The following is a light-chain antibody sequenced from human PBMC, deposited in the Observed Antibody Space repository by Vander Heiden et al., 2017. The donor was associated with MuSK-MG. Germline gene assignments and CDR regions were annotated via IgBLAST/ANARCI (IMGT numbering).Light chain of an antibody. J-gene: IGKJ1*01. V-gene: IGKV1-8*01. CDR1: QGISSY. Sequence: AIRMTQFPTPISASTGDRVTITCRASQGISSYLAWYQQKPGKAPKLLIYAASTLQSGVPSRFSGSGSGTDFTLTISCLQSEDFATYYCQQYYSYPGTFGQGTKVEIK. CDR3: QQYYSYPGT. CDR2: AAS.